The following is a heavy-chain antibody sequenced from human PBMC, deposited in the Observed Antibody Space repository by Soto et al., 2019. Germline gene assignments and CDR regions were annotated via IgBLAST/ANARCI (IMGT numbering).Heavy chain of an antibody. CDR3: AREVAVDGTTRYVDY. D-gene: IGHD6-19*01. CDR1: GGSFSGYY. J-gene: IGHJ4*02. Sequence: PSETLSLTCAVYGGSFSGYYWGWIRQPPGKGLEWIGEINHSGSTNYNPSLKSRVTISVDTSKNQFSLKLSSVTAADTAVYYCAREVAVDGTTRYVDYWGQGTLVTVS. V-gene: IGHV4-34*01. CDR2: INHSGST.